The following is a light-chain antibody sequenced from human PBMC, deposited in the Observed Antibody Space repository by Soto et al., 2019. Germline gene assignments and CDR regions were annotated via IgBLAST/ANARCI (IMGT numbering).Light chain of an antibody. J-gene: IGLJ1*01. CDR3: SSYAGANRV. V-gene: IGLV2-8*01. CDR2: EVS. CDR1: SSDVGANNY. Sequence: QSVLTQPPSASGSRGQSVTISCTGTSSDVGANNYLSWYQQHPGKAPKLMIDEVSKRPSGVPDRFSGSKSGNPASLTVSGLQAEDEAEYYFSSYAGANRVFGTGTKLTVL.